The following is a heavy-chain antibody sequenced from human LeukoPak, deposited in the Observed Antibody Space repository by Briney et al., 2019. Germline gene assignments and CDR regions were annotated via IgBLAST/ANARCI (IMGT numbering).Heavy chain of an antibody. V-gene: IGHV3-21*01. CDR3: ARATVRGVIILYYYGMDV. CDR1: GFTFSIYN. CDR2: IGSSSSHI. Sequence: GGSLRLSCTASGFTFSIYNMNWVRQAPGKGLEWVSSIGSSSSHIYYANSVKGRFTVSRDNAKNSLYLQMNTLGAADTAVYYCARATVRGVIILYYYGMDVWGQGTTVTVSS. D-gene: IGHD3-10*01. J-gene: IGHJ6*02.